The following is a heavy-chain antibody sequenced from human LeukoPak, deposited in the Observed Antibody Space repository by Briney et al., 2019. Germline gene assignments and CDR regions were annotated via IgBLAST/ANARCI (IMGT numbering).Heavy chain of an antibody. CDR1: GFTFSSYW. CDR3: ARVPLERPLVGASWSPDY. J-gene: IGHJ4*02. D-gene: IGHD1-26*01. V-gene: IGHV3-74*01. Sequence: PGGSLRLSCAASGFTFSSYWMHWVRQAPGKGLVWVSRINSDGSSTSYADSVKGRFTISRDNAQNTLYLQMNSLRAEDTAVYYCARVPLERPLVGASWSPDYWGQGTLVTVSS. CDR2: INSDGSST.